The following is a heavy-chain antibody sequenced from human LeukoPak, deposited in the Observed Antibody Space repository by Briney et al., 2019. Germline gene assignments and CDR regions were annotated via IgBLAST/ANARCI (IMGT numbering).Heavy chain of an antibody. CDR3: ARPVYYDILTGYYDAFDI. D-gene: IGHD3-9*01. J-gene: IGHJ3*02. CDR1: GYSFSSYW. CDR2: IYPGDSDT. V-gene: IGHV5-51*01. Sequence: GESLKISCQGSGYSFSSYWIGWVRQMPGKGLEWMGIIYPGDSDTRYSPSFQGQVTISADKSISTAYLQWSSLKASDTAMYYCARPVYYDILTGYYDAFDIWGQGTMVTVSS.